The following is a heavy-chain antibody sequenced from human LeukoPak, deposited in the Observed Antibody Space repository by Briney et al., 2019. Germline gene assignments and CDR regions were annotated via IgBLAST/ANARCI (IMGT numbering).Heavy chain of an antibody. Sequence: SETLSLTCTVSGGSISSYYWSWIRQPPGKGLEWIGYIYYGGSTNYNPSLKSRVTISVDTSKNQFSLKLRSVTAADTAVYHCARHVDGFNNIDALDIWGQGTMVTVSS. J-gene: IGHJ3*02. V-gene: IGHV4-59*08. CDR2: IYYGGST. CDR3: ARHVDGFNNIDALDI. CDR1: GGSISSYY. D-gene: IGHD1-14*01.